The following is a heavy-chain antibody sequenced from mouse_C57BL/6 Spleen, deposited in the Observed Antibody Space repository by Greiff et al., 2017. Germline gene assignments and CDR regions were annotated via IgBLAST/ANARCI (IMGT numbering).Heavy chain of an antibody. CDR2: LSGGGGTT. V-gene: IGHV5-9*01. Sequence: EVQGVESGGGLVKPGGSLKLSCAASGFTFSSYTMSWVRQTPEKRLEWVATLSGGGGTTYYPGSVKGRFPISRDNAKNTLYLQMSSLRSEDTALXYGARIYDYAPYYAMDYWGQGTSVTVSS. CDR1: GFTFSSYT. CDR3: ARIYDYAPYYAMDY. D-gene: IGHD2-4*01. J-gene: IGHJ4*01.